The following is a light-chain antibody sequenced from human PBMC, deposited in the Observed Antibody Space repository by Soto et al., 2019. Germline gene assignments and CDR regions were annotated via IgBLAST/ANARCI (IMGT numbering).Light chain of an antibody. CDR1: NIGSKS. CDR2: EDN. J-gene: IGLJ3*02. V-gene: IGLV3-21*02. Sequence: SYELTQPPSESVAPGQTARISCGGNNIGSKSVHWYQQRPGQAPVLIMYEDNDRPSGIPERFSGSNSGNTATLTITRVEAGDEADYYCQVWDSTSDHWVFGGGNKLTVL. CDR3: QVWDSTSDHWV.